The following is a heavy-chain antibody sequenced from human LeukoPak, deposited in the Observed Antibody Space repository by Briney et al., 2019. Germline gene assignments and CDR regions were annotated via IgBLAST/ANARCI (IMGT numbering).Heavy chain of an antibody. Sequence: GGSLRLSCAASGFTFSSYGMHWVRQAPGKGLEWVAVIWYDGSNKYYADSVMGRFTISRDNSKNTLYLQMNSLRAEDTAVYYCARVKGYCSGGSCYWYYGMDVWGQGTAVTVSS. D-gene: IGHD2-15*01. CDR2: IWYDGSNK. CDR3: ARVKGYCSGGSCYWYYGMDV. V-gene: IGHV3-33*01. CDR1: GFTFSSYG. J-gene: IGHJ6*02.